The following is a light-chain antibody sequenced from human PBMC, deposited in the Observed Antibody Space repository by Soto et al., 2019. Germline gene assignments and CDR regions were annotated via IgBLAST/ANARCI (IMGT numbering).Light chain of an antibody. J-gene: IGLJ1*01. CDR3: CSYAGSNNYV. CDR2: ETD. V-gene: IGLV2-23*01. Sequence: QSALTQPASVSGSPGQSITISCTGTSSDIGNYNFVSWYQQHPGKAPKLMIYETDKRPSGVFNHFSGSKSGNTASLTISGLQAEDEADYYCCSYAGSNNYVFGTGTKVTVL. CDR1: SSDIGNYNF.